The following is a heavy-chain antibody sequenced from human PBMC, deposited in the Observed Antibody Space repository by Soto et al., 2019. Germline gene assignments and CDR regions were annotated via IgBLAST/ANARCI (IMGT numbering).Heavy chain of an antibody. CDR3: ARIAARPSGGDY. CDR1: GGSFSGYY. J-gene: IGHJ4*02. V-gene: IGHV4-34*01. Sequence: QVQLQQWGAGLLKPSETLSLTCAVYGGSFSGYYWSWIRQPPGKGLEWIGDINHSGSTNYNPSLNSRVNISVDTSKKQFSLKLSAVTAADTAVYYCARIAARPSGGDYWGQGTLVTVSS. CDR2: INHSGST. D-gene: IGHD6-25*01.